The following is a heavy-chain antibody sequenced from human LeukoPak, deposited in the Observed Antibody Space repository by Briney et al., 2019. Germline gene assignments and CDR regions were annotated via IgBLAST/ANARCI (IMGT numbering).Heavy chain of an antibody. D-gene: IGHD1-26*01. Sequence: SETLSLTCTVSGGSISSYYWSWIRQPPGKGLEWIGYIYYSGSTNYNPSLKSRVTISVDTSKNQFSLKLSSVTAADTAVYYCARDGIVGAPYYYYYGMDVWGQGTTVTVSS. CDR3: ARDGIVGAPYYYYYGMDV. J-gene: IGHJ6*02. CDR1: GGSISSYY. CDR2: IYYSGST. V-gene: IGHV4-59*01.